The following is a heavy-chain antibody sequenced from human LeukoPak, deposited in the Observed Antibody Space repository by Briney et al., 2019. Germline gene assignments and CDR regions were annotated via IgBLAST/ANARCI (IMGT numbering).Heavy chain of an antibody. CDR2: IYYSGST. V-gene: IGHV4-59*01. CDR3: ARGEAAAVDY. J-gene: IGHJ4*02. Sequence: KPSETLSLTCTVSGGSISSYYWSWIRQPPGKGLEWIGYIYYSGSTNYNPSLKSRVTISVNTSKNQFSLKLSSVTAADTAVYYCARGEAAAVDYWGQGTLVTVSS. CDR1: GGSISSYY. D-gene: IGHD6-13*01.